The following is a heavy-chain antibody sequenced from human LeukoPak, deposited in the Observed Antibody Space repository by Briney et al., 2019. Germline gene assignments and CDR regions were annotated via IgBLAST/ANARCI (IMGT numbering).Heavy chain of an antibody. J-gene: IGHJ6*02. CDR3: AKDIGRHEYYDFWSGYFARDYYYGMDV. D-gene: IGHD3-3*01. CDR1: GFTFSSYS. CDR2: ISSSSSYI. Sequence: PGGSLRLSCAASGFTFSSYSMNWVRQAPGKGLEWVSSISSSSSYIYYADSVKGRFTISRDNAKNSLYLQMNSLRAEDTALYYCAKDIGRHEYYDFWSGYFARDYYYGMDVWGQGTTVTVSS. V-gene: IGHV3-21*04.